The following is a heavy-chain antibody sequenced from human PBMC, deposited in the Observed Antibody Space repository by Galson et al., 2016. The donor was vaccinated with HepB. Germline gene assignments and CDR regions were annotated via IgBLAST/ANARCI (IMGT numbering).Heavy chain of an antibody. J-gene: IGHJ4*02. V-gene: IGHV3-23*01. Sequence: SLRLSCAASGFTFSSYAMSWVRQAPGKGLEWVAAISGSGGSTYSADSVKGRLAISRDKSKNTLYLQMNSLRAEDTATYYCAKDMGTYRPYYFDCWGQGTLVTVSS. D-gene: IGHD3-16*02. CDR3: AKDMGTYRPYYFDC. CDR1: GFTFSSYA. CDR2: ISGSGGST.